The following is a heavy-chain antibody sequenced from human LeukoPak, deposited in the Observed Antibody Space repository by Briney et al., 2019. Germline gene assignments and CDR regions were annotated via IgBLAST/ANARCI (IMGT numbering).Heavy chain of an antibody. CDR1: GYTFTSYD. J-gene: IGHJ6*03. CDR3: ARGNSGSYSYYYMDV. V-gene: IGHV1-8*03. D-gene: IGHD1-26*01. CDR2: MNPNSGNT. Sequence: RASVKVSCKASGYTFTSYDINWVRQATGQGLEWMGWMNPNSGNTGYAQKFQGRVTITRNTSISTAYMELSSLRSEDTAVYYCARGNSGSYSYYYMDVWGKGTTVTVPS.